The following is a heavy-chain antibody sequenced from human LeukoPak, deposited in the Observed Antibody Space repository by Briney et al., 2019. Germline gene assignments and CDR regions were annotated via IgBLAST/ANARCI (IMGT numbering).Heavy chain of an antibody. J-gene: IGHJ4*02. V-gene: IGHV3-21*01. D-gene: IGHD3-16*01. CDR3: ARDTPLTLLGY. CDR1: GFTFSSYS. Sequence: GGSLRLSCAASGFTFSSYSMNWVRQAPGKGLEWVSSISSSSSYIYYADSVKGRFTISRDNAKNSLYLQTNSLRAEDTAVYYCARDTPLTLLGYWGQGTLVTVSS. CDR2: ISSSSSYI.